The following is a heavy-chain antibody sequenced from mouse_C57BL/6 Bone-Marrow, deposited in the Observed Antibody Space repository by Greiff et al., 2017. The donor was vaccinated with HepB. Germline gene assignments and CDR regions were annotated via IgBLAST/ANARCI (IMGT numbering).Heavy chain of an antibody. J-gene: IGHJ4*01. CDR1: GYTFTSYW. CDR3: ARELRDAMDY. CDR2: IHPKSGST. D-gene: IGHD2-12*01. Sequence: QVQLQQPGAELVKPGASVKLSCKASGYTFTSYWMHWVKQRPGQGLEWIGMIHPKSGSTNYNEKFKSKATLTVDKSSSTAYMQLSSLTSEDSAVYYCARELRDAMDYWGQGTSVTVSS. V-gene: IGHV1-64*01.